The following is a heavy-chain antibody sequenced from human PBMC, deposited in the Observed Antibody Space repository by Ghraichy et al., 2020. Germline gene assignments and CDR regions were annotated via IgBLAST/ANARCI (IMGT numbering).Heavy chain of an antibody. J-gene: IGHJ4*02. D-gene: IGHD2-8*01. CDR2: IGGSGGNI. Sequence: GGSLRLSCAASGFTFSSYAMSWVRQTPKKGLEWVSAIGGSGGNIYYADSVKGRFTISRDNSKNTLYLQMNSLRAEDTAVYYCVKEASFTGYADYWGQGTLVTVSS. CDR3: VKEASFTGYADY. V-gene: IGHV3-23*01. CDR1: GFTFSSYA.